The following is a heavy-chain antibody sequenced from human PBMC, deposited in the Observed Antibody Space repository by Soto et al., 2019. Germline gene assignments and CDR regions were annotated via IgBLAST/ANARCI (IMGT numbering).Heavy chain of an antibody. Sequence: SLRLSCAASGFTFSSYGMHWVRQAPGKGLEWVAVIPYDGSNKYYADSVKGRFTISRDNSKNTLYLQMNSLRAEDTAVYYCETEVADYDYYGMDVWGRETTVNVSS. CDR1: GFTFSSYG. CDR2: IPYDGSNK. V-gene: IGHV3-30*03. CDR3: ETEVADYDYYGMDV. J-gene: IGHJ6*02. D-gene: IGHD3-10*01.